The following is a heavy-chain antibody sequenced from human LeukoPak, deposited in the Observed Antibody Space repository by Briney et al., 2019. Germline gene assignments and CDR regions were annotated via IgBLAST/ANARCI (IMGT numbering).Heavy chain of an antibody. D-gene: IGHD6-6*01. V-gene: IGHV3-74*01. CDR1: GFTFSSYW. CDR3: VREYSSSSGRAFDM. Sequence: GGSLRLSCAASGFTFSSYWMHWVRQTPGKGLVWVSRISTDGSSTNSADSVKGRLTTSRDNAKNTLYLQMNSLRAEDTAVYYCVREYSSSSGRAFDMWGQGTMVTVPP. J-gene: IGHJ3*02. CDR2: ISTDGSST.